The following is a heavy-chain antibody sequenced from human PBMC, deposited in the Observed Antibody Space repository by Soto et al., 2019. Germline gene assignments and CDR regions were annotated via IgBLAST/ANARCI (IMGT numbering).Heavy chain of an antibody. CDR1: GAPITRGDYS. Sequence: SETLSLTCAISGAPITRGDYSWNWIRQPPGKGLEWIGYIFHGGSTYYNPSLRSRVTISVDRSRTQFSLKMSSVTAADTAVYYCARGRVVVPAAVMFNCLDPWGQGALVTVSS. J-gene: IGHJ5*02. D-gene: IGHD2-2*01. V-gene: IGHV4-30-2*01. CDR2: IFHGGST. CDR3: ARGRVVVPAAVMFNCLDP.